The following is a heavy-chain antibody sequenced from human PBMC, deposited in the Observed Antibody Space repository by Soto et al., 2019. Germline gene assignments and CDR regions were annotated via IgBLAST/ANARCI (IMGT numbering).Heavy chain of an antibody. J-gene: IGHJ4*02. V-gene: IGHV3-21*01. Sequence: GGSLRLSCAASGFTFSTYSMNWVRQAPGKGLEWVSSISGSGNYTHYADFLRGRFTISRDNAKTSLYLQMNSLRAEDTAVYYCAREGINNYNEYYFDSWGQGTVVTVSS. D-gene: IGHD4-4*01. CDR1: GFTFSTYS. CDR2: ISGSGNYT. CDR3: AREGINNYNEYYFDS.